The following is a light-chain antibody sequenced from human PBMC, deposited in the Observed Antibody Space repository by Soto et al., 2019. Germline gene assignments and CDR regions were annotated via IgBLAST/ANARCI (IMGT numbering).Light chain of an antibody. CDR1: SGSVSTSYY. CDR2: STN. CDR3: VLYMGSGTYVV. Sequence: QTVVTQEPSFSVSPGGTVTLTCGLSSGSVSTSYYPSWYQQTPGQAPRTLIYSTNTRSSGVPDRFSGSILGNKAALTITGAQADYESDYYCVLYMGSGTYVVFGGGTKLTVL. J-gene: IGLJ2*01. V-gene: IGLV8-61*01.